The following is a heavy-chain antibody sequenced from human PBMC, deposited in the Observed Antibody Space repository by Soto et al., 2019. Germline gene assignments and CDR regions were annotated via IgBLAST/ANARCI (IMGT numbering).Heavy chain of an antibody. Sequence: EIMSDTCTVADGSRSTYYWSWVRQYPGKGLEWIGFVYYNGSTTYKYNPSLESRVTILVDTSNNQFSLKLTSVTAADTAIYFCARFPDYGQYVAPWGLGTLVTVSS. CDR1: DGSRSTYY. CDR2: VYYNGST. CDR3: ARFPDYGQYVAP. J-gene: IGHJ5*02. D-gene: IGHD4-17*01. V-gene: IGHV4-59*08.